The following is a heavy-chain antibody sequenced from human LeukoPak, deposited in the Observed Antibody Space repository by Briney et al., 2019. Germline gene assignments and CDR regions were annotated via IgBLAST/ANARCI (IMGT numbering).Heavy chain of an antibody. V-gene: IGHV4-59*12. CDR1: GGSISSYY. CDR3: AREYSSGWYTNGEFDP. J-gene: IGHJ5*02. CDR2: IYHSGST. D-gene: IGHD6-19*01. Sequence: SETLSLTCTVSGGSISSYYWSWIRQPPGKGLEWIGYIYHSGSTYYNPSLKRRVTISVDRSKNQFSLKLSSVTAADTAVYYCAREYSSGWYTNGEFDPWGQGTLVTVSS.